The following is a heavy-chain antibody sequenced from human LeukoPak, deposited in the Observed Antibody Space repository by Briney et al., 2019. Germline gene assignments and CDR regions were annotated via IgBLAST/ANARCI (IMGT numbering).Heavy chain of an antibody. D-gene: IGHD6-13*01. CDR3: ARESLSSWYVKYYYYMDV. V-gene: IGHV1-2*02. J-gene: IGHJ6*03. CDR1: GYTFTGYY. Sequence: ASVKVSCKASGYTFTGYYMHWVRQAPGQGLEWMGWINPNSGGTNYAQKFQGRVTMTRDTSISTAYMELSRLRSDDTAVYYCARESLSSWYVKYYYYMDVWGKGTTVTISS. CDR2: INPNSGGT.